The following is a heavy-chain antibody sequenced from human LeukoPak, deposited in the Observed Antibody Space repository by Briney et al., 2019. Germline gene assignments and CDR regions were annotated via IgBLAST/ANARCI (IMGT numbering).Heavy chain of an antibody. D-gene: IGHD1-20*01. V-gene: IGHV4-59*08. CDR3: ARLPSRDNWDRGYYYYGMDV. Sequence: SSETLSLTCTVSGGSISSYYWSWIRQPPGKGLEWIGYIYSSGSTNYNPSLKSRVTISVDTSKNQFSLKLSSVTAADTAVYYCARLPSRDNWDRGYYYYGMDVWGQGTTVTVSS. J-gene: IGHJ6*02. CDR1: GGSISSYY. CDR2: IYSSGST.